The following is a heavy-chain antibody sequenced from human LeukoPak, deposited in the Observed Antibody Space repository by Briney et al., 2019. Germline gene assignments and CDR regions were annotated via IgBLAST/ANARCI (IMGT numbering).Heavy chain of an antibody. CDR2: ISGSGGST. CDR1: GFTFSSYA. CDR3: AKVEFTLWFGESHPSPAFVY. J-gene: IGHJ4*02. V-gene: IGHV3-23*01. Sequence: GGSLRLSCAASGFTFSSYAMSWVRQAPGKGLEWVSAISGSGGSTYYADSVKGRFTISRDNSKNTLYLQMNSLRAEDTAVYYCAKVEFTLWFGESHPSPAFVYWGQGTLVTVSS. D-gene: IGHD3-10*01.